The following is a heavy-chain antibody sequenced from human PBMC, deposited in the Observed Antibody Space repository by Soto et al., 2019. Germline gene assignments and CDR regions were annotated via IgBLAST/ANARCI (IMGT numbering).Heavy chain of an antibody. CDR3: ARAQYYYGSGSYSLTYYFDY. CDR1: GFTFSSYS. Sequence: GGSLRLSCAASGFTFSSYSMNWVRQAPGKGLEWVSYISSSSSTIYYADSVKGRFTISRDNAKNSLYLQMNSLRAEDTAGYYCARAQYYYGSGSYSLTYYFDYWGQGTLVTVSS. V-gene: IGHV3-48*01. J-gene: IGHJ4*02. D-gene: IGHD3-10*01. CDR2: ISSSSSTI.